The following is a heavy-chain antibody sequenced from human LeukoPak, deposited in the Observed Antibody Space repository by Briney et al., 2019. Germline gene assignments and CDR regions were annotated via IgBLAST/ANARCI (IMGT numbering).Heavy chain of an antibody. CDR2: IYYSGST. V-gene: IGHV4-39*07. D-gene: IGHD2-15*01. J-gene: IGHJ2*01. Sequence: SETLSLTCTVSGGSISSSSYYWGWIRQPPGKGLEWIGSIYYSGSTYYNPSLKSRVTISVDTSKNQFSLKLSSVTAADTAVYYCARSGQYCSGGSCYILWYFDLWGRGTLVTVSS. CDR3: ARSGQYCSGGSCYILWYFDL. CDR1: GGSISSSSYY.